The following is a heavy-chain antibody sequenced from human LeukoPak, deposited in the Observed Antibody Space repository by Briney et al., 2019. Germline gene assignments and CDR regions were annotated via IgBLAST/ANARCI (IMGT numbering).Heavy chain of an antibody. CDR3: ANDYGDYTDEYFQH. D-gene: IGHD4-17*01. CDR1: GFTFSSYA. CDR2: ISGSGGST. V-gene: IGHV3-23*01. J-gene: IGHJ1*01. Sequence: PGGSLRLSCAASGFTFSSYAMSWVRQAPGKGLEWVSAISGSGGSTYYADSVKGRFTISRDNSKNTLYLQMSSLRAEDTAVYYCANDYGDYTDEYFQHWGQGTLVTVSS.